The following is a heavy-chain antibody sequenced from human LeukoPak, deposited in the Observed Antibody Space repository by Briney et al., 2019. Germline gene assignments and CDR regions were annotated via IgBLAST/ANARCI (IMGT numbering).Heavy chain of an antibody. CDR1: GFTFSSYS. CDR2: ISSSSSYI. Sequence: AGGSLRLSCAASGFTFSSYSMNWVRQAPGKWLEWVSSISSSSSYIYYADSVKGRFTISRDNAKNSLYLQMNSLRAEGTAVYYCARLGGYSKSFDYWGQGTLVTVSS. V-gene: IGHV3-21*01. J-gene: IGHJ4*02. CDR3: ARLGGYSKSFDY. D-gene: IGHD4-11*01.